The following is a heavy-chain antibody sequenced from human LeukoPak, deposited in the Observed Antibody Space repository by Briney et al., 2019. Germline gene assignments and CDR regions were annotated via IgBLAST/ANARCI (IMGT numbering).Heavy chain of an antibody. J-gene: IGHJ4*02. V-gene: IGHV3-11*01. CDR1: SISTYY. Sequence: SISTYYMSWIRQAPGKGLEWISYISPTGSRIYYTDSVKGRFTISRDNAKKSLILQMNSLRADDTAVYYCARDYAGDTSGLVLDYWGQGTLVTVSS. D-gene: IGHD3-22*01. CDR2: ISPTGSRI. CDR3: ARDYAGDTSGLVLDY.